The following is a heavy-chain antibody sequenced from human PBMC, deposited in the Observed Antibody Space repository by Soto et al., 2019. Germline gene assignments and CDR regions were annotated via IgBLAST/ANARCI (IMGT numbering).Heavy chain of an antibody. Sequence: SVKVSCKASGGTFSSYAISWVRQASGQGLEWMGGIIPIFGTANYAQKFQGRVTITADESTSTAYMELSSLRSEDTAVYYCARVAIAVAGLSFDYWGQGTLVTVSS. CDR2: IIPIFGTA. CDR1: GGTFSSYA. D-gene: IGHD6-19*01. V-gene: IGHV1-69*13. CDR3: ARVAIAVAGLSFDY. J-gene: IGHJ4*02.